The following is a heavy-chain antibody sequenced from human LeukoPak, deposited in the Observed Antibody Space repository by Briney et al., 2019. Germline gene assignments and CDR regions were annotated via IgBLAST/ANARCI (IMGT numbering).Heavy chain of an antibody. J-gene: IGHJ4*02. Sequence: SETLSLTCTVSGGSISSYYWSWIRQPAGKGLEWIGRIYTSGSTNYNPSLKSRVTMSVDTSKNQFSLKLSSVTAADTAVYYCAGSPYYYDSSGYYYESYFDYWGQRTLVTVSS. CDR1: GGSISSYY. V-gene: IGHV4-4*07. D-gene: IGHD3-22*01. CDR3: AGSPYYYDSSGYYYESYFDY. CDR2: IYTSGST.